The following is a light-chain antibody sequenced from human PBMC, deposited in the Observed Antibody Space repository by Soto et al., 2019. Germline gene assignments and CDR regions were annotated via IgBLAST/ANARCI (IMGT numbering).Light chain of an antibody. V-gene: IGKV3-15*01. CDR2: GAS. Sequence: EIVLTQSPGTLSVSPGERATLSCRASQSLNTNLAWYQQNRGQPPRVLIYGASTRATGIPARFSGSGSGTEFTLTISGLQSEDSGVYFCHEYNTWPWTFGQGTKVDIK. J-gene: IGKJ1*01. CDR1: QSLNTN. CDR3: HEYNTWPWT.